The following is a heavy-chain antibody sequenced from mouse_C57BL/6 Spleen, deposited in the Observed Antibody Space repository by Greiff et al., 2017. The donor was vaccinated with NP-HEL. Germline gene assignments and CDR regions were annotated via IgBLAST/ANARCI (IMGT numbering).Heavy chain of an antibody. CDR3: ARRRVTTGYYYAMDY. CDR1: GYTFTSYW. J-gene: IGHJ4*01. V-gene: IGHV1-50*01. D-gene: IGHD2-2*01. CDR2: IDPSDSYT. Sequence: VQLQQPGAELVKPGASVKLSCKASGYTFTSYWMQWVKQRPGQGLEWIGEIDPSDSYTNYNQKFKGKATLTVDTSSSTAYMQLSSLTSEDSAVYYCARRRVTTGYYYAMDYWGQGTSVTVSS.